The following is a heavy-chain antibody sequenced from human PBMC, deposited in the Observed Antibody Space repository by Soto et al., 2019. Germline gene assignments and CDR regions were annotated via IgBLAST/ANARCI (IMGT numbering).Heavy chain of an antibody. Sequence: PSETLSLTCTVSGGSISSSSFYWGWIRQAPGQGLEWIGRIYYSGTTYYNPSLKSRVTISIDTSQNQFPLTLTSVTAADTAVYYCVRQGVNVAGWFAPWGQGTLVTVS. CDR3: VRQGVNVAGWFAP. D-gene: IGHD6-13*01. J-gene: IGHJ5*02. V-gene: IGHV4-39*01. CDR2: IYYSGTT. CDR1: GGSISSSSFY.